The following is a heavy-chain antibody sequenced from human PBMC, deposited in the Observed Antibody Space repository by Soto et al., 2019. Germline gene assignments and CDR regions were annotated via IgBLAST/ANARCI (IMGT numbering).Heavy chain of an antibody. CDR2: ISYSGSA. CDR3: ARVRLTTVTIGGFDV. J-gene: IGHJ3*01. D-gene: IGHD4-17*01. CDR1: GDSIGCDF. V-gene: IGHV4-59*01. Sequence: QVQLQESGPGLVKPSETLSLTCTVSGDSIGCDFWSWIRQPPGKGPEWIGYISYSGSATYNPSLKSRVTISVDMSKNQFSLTLSSMTAADTAVYFCARVRLTTVTIGGFDVWGQGTMVAVSS.